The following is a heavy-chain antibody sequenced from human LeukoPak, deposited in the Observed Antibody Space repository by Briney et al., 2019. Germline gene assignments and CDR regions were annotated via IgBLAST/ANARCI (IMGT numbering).Heavy chain of an antibody. CDR2: ISIDGSTT. V-gene: IGHV3-74*01. CDR3: ARVRRTYDSSGTFDY. Sequence: GGSLRLSCVGSGFTFSSYWMHWVRQGPGKGLEWVSRISIDGSTTTYADSVKGRFTISRDNSKNTLYLQMNSLRAEDTAVYYCARVRRTYDSSGTFDYWGQGTLVAVSS. J-gene: IGHJ4*02. CDR1: GFTFSSYW. D-gene: IGHD3-22*01.